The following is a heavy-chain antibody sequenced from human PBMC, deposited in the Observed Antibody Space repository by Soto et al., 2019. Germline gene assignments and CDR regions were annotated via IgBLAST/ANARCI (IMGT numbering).Heavy chain of an antibody. V-gene: IGHV3-23*01. CDR3: AREVRFFDWSKPLGFDY. CDR2: ISDNGGTT. Sequence: GGSLRLSCAASEFTFSNYAMSWVRQAPGKGLEWVSSISDNGGTTYYADSVKGRFTISRDNSKNTLYLQMNSLRAEDTAVYYCAREVRFFDWSKPLGFDYWGQGTLVTVSS. D-gene: IGHD3-9*01. J-gene: IGHJ4*02. CDR1: EFTFSNYA.